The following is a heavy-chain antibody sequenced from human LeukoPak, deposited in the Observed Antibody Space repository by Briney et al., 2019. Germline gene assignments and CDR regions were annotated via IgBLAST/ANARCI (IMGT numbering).Heavy chain of an antibody. Sequence: SETLSLTCTVSGGSISSYYWSWIRQPPGKGLEWIGYMYYSGSTNYNPSLKSRVTISVDTSKNQFSLKLSSVTAADTAIYYCARVPHYDFWSGYLYYFYPWGQGTQVTVSS. CDR2: MYYSGST. D-gene: IGHD3-3*01. V-gene: IGHV4-59*01. J-gene: IGHJ5*02. CDR3: ARVPHYDFWSGYLYYFYP. CDR1: GGSISSYY.